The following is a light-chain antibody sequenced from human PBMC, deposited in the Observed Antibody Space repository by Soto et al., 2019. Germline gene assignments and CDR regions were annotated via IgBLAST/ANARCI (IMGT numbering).Light chain of an antibody. J-gene: IGLJ2*01. CDR1: SSDVGDYNY. CDR3: SSYTSSSTFV. V-gene: IGLV2-14*01. CDR2: DVS. Sequence: QSVLTQPASVSGSPGQSITISCTGTSSDVGDYNYVSWYQQHPGKAPKLMIYDVSNRPSGVSNRFSGSKSGNTASLTVSGLKAEDEADYYGSSYTSSSTFVFGGGTKVTLL.